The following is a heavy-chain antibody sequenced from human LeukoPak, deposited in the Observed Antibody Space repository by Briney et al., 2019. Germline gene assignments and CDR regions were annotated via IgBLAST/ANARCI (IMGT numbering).Heavy chain of an antibody. V-gene: IGHV4-39*01. CDR2: MFYSGST. J-gene: IGHJ4*02. CDR3: ARLPQGYCSGGSCDY. CDR1: GGSMSTYY. D-gene: IGHD2-15*01. Sequence: PSETLSLTCTVSGGSMSTYYWGWIRQPPGKGLEWIGSMFYSGSTFYNPSLKSRVTISVDTSKNQFSLNLSSVTAADTAVYYCARLPQGYCSGGSCDYWGQGTLVTVSS.